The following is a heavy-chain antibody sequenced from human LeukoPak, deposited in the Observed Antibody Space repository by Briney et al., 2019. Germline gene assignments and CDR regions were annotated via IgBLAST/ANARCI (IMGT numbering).Heavy chain of an antibody. CDR1: GYTFTSYA. D-gene: IGHD6-19*01. CDR2: INAGNGNT. V-gene: IGHV1-3*01. Sequence: GASVKVSCKASGYTFTSYAMHWVRQAPGQRLEWMGWINAGNGNTKYSQKFQGRVTITADEYTSTAYMELSSLRSEDTAVYYCARDPGLKAYSSGWYISYFDYWGQGTLVTVSS. J-gene: IGHJ4*02. CDR3: ARDPGLKAYSSGWYISYFDY.